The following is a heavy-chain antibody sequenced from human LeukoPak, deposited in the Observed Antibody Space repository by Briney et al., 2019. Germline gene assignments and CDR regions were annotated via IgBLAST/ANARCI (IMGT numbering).Heavy chain of an antibody. CDR2: INNSSRYI. Sequence: GGSLRLSCAPSEFTFNNYTLNWVRQVPGKGLEWVSSINNSSRYISYADSVNGRFTISRDNAKNSLYLQMNSLRDEDTAVYYCARGRTYYDFWSGESSNWFDPWGQGTLVTVSS. CDR1: EFTFNNYT. V-gene: IGHV3-21*01. D-gene: IGHD3-3*01. J-gene: IGHJ5*02. CDR3: ARGRTYYDFWSGESSNWFDP.